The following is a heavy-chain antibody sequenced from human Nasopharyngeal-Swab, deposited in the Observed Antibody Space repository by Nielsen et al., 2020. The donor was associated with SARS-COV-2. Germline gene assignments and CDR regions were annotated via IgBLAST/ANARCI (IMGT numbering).Heavy chain of an antibody. J-gene: IGHJ4*02. D-gene: IGHD2-15*01. CDR1: GFTFSDSA. V-gene: IGHV3-73*01. CDR2: IRSKGNNYAT. Sequence: GALRLSCAASGFTFSDSAIHWVRQASGEGLEWVARIRSKGNNYATAYSASVKGRFIIFRDDPTNTAYLQMNSLKNEDTAMYYCTRCGGGCYSGRDYWGQGTLVTVSS. CDR3: TRCGGGCYSGRDY.